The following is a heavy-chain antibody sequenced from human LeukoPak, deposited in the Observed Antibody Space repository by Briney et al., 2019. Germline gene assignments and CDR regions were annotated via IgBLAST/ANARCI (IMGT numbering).Heavy chain of an antibody. CDR1: GFTFSSYG. CDR3: AKDGMYYYDSSGPRTRYFDY. Sequence: GGSLRLSCAASGFTFSSYGMSWVRQAPGEGLEWVSAISGSGGSIYYAESVRGRFTLSRDNSKNTLYLQMTSLRAEDTAVYYCAKDGMYYYDSSGPRTRYFDYWGQGTLVTVSS. J-gene: IGHJ4*02. D-gene: IGHD3-22*01. V-gene: IGHV3-23*01. CDR2: ISGSGGSI.